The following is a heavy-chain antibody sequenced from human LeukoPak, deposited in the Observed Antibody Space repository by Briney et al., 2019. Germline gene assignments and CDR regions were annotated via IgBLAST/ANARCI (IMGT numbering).Heavy chain of an antibody. CDR2: ISYRGTT. D-gene: IGHD3-9*01. Sequence: SETLSLTCTVSGGSINNYYWSWIRQPPGKELEWIGYISYRGTTKYNSLLKSRVAMSVDTSKNRFSLRLTSVIAADTAVYYCARGFDGVAGWFDPWGQGTLVTVSS. CDR1: GGSINNYY. J-gene: IGHJ5*02. V-gene: IGHV4-59*01. CDR3: ARGFDGVAGWFDP.